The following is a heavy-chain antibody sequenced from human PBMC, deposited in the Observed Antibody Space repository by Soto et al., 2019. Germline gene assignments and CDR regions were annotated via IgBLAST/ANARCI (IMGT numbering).Heavy chain of an antibody. V-gene: IGHV1-46*01. Sequence: QVHLVQSGAEVKKPGASVKISCTSSGYTFTSNYLHWVRQAPRQGLEWMGMINPTGGSTNYAQRFRGRVTMTRDTSSSTVYMELSVLRSEDTAMYYCARGFCTTATCFVGAFWGQGTLVTVSS. CDR2: INPTGGST. J-gene: IGHJ1*01. CDR1: GYTFTSNY. CDR3: ARGFCTTATCFVGAF. D-gene: IGHD2-21*02.